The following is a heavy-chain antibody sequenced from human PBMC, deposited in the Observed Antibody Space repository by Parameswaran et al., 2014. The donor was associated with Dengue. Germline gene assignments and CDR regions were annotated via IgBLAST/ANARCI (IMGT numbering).Heavy chain of an antibody. CDR3: ARDRGYSYAN. J-gene: IGHJ4*02. CDR2: ISSSSSTV. V-gene: IGHV3-48*01. D-gene: IGHD5-18*01. Sequence: WIRQPPGKGLEWVSYISSSSSTVYYADSVKGRFTISRDNARNSLFLQMNSLRTEDTAVYYCARDRGYSYANWGQGTLVTVSS.